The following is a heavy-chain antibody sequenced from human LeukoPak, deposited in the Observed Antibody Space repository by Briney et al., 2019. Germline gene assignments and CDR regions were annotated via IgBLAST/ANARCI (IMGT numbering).Heavy chain of an antibody. J-gene: IGHJ6*02. D-gene: IGHD2-2*01. V-gene: IGHV4-30-2*06. CDR3: ASTPGYRSSTSCNYYYYYGMDV. CDR1: GGSISSGGYS. CDR2: IYHSGST. Sequence: PSQTLSLTCTVSGGSISSGGYSWSWIRQSPGRDLEWIGDIYHSGSTYHNPSLKSRVTISVDRSRNQFSLKLSSVTAADTAVYYCASTPGYRSSTSCNYYYYYGMDVWGQGTTVTVSS.